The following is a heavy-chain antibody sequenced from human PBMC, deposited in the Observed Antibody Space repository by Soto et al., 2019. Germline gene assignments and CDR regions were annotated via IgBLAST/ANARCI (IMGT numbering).Heavy chain of an antibody. CDR2: ISGSGGST. CDR3: ARKGAIWFGDLSRSGTSY. Sequence: EVQLLESGGGLVQPGGSLRLSCAASGFTFSSYAMSWVRQAPGKGLEWVSAISGSGGSTYYADSVKGRFTISRDNSNNTVYLQMNSLRAEDTAVYYCARKGAIWFGDLSRSGTSYLGQGTLVTVSS. CDR1: GFTFSSYA. D-gene: IGHD3-10*01. J-gene: IGHJ4*02. V-gene: IGHV3-23*01.